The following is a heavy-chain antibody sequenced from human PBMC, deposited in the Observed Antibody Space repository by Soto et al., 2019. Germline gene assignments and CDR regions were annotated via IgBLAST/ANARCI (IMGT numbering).Heavy chain of an antibody. CDR3: ASTRYYDFWSGYPRALWY. Sequence: LSLTCAVSSGSISSSNWWSWVRQPPGKGLEWIGEIYHSGSTNYNPSLKSRVTISVDKSKNQFSLKLSSVTAADTAVYYCASTRYYDFWSGYPRALWYWGQGTLVTVSS. V-gene: IGHV4-4*02. D-gene: IGHD3-3*01. J-gene: IGHJ4*02. CDR1: SGSISSSNW. CDR2: IYHSGST.